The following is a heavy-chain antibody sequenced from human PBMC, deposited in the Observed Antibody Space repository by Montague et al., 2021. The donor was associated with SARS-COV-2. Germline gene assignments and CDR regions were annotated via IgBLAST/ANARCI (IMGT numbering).Heavy chain of an antibody. V-gene: IGHV2-70*04. CDR3: ARSYYDILTAYYTPFDY. CDR2: IDWDDDK. Sequence: PALVTPTQTLTLTCTFSGFLLSTSGMRASWIRQPPGKALEWLARIDWDDDKFYSTSLKTRLTISKDTSKNQVVLTMTNMDPVDTATYYCARSYYDILTAYYTPFDYWGQGTLVTVSS. CDR1: GFLLSTSGMR. D-gene: IGHD3-9*01. J-gene: IGHJ4*02.